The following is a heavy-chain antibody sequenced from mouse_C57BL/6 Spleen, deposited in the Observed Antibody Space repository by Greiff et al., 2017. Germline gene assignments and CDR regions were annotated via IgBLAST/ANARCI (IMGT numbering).Heavy chain of an antibody. V-gene: IGHV14-2*01. J-gene: IGHJ1*03. CDR3: ARVDDYRGFDD. D-gene: IGHD2-4*01. CDR2: IDPGGGYT. Sequence: VQLQQSGAELVKPGASVKLSCTASGFNFTGYSMPWVKQRTEQGLEWIGSIDPGGGYTKYAQKVQGKATITADKASNTAYLQLSSLTSEDTAVYYCARVDDYRGFDDWGTGTTVTVSA. CDR1: GFNFTGYS.